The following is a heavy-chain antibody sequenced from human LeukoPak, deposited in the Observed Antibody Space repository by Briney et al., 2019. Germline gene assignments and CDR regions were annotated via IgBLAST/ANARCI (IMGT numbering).Heavy chain of an antibody. CDR3: ARDVEQWLVRVYYFDY. CDR1: GFTLGGYS. D-gene: IGHD6-19*01. J-gene: IGHJ4*02. V-gene: IGHV3-48*01. Sequence: GGSLRLSCATSGFTLGGYSMNWVRQAPGKGLEWVSYISSGSTTIYYADSVKGRFTISRDNAKNSLYLQMNSLRAEETAVCYCARDVEQWLVRVYYFDYWGQGTLVTVSS. CDR2: ISSGSTTI.